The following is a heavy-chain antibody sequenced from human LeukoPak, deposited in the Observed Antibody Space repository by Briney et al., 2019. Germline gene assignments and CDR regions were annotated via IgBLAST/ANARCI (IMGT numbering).Heavy chain of an antibody. CDR2: ISAYNGNT. CDR1: GYTFTSYG. J-gene: IGHJ4*02. CDR3: ARDRFGYCSGGSCLLFDY. Sequence: ASVKVSCKASGYTFTSYGISWVRQAPGQGLEWMGWISAYNGNTNYAQKLQGRVTMTTDTSTSTAYMELRSLRSDDTAVYYYARDRFGYCSGGSCLLFDYWGQGTLVTVSS. D-gene: IGHD2-15*01. V-gene: IGHV1-18*04.